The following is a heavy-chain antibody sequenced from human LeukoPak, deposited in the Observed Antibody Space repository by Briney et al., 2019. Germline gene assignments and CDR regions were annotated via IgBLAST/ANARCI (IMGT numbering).Heavy chain of an antibody. Sequence: PGRSLRLSCAASGFTFDDCAMHWVRQAPGKGLEWVSGISWNSGSIGYADSVKGRFTISRDNAKNSLYLQMNSLRAEDTAVYYCARDATRGYSSSFDYWGQGTLVTVSS. CDR2: ISWNSGSI. CDR3: ARDATRGYSSSFDY. J-gene: IGHJ4*02. CDR1: GFTFDDCA. V-gene: IGHV3-9*01. D-gene: IGHD6-13*01.